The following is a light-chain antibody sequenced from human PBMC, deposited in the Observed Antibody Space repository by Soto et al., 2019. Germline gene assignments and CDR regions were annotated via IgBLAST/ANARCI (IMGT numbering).Light chain of an antibody. CDR2: DAS. V-gene: IGKV3-11*01. J-gene: IGKJ1*01. CDR3: HHRSNWPSWT. Sequence: ENVLTQSPGTLSLSPGERATLSCRASQRVGTYLAWYQHKPGQAPRLLIFDASKRATGIPARFSGSVSGTDFTLTISSLEPDDFAVYYCHHRSNWPSWTFGEGTKVEIK. CDR1: QRVGTY.